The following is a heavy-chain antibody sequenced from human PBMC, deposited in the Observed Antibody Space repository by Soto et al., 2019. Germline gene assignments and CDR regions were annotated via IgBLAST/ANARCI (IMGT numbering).Heavy chain of an antibody. Sequence: LRLSCAASGFTFSNAWMSWVRQAPGKGLEWVGRIKSKTDGGTTDYAAPVKGRFTISRDDSKNTLYLQMNSLKTEDTAVYYCTTDARYCSGGSCYSDSSMDVWGQGTTVTVSS. J-gene: IGHJ6*02. CDR2: IKSKTDGGTT. CDR3: TTDARYCSGGSCYSDSSMDV. CDR1: GFTFSNAW. V-gene: IGHV3-15*01. D-gene: IGHD2-15*01.